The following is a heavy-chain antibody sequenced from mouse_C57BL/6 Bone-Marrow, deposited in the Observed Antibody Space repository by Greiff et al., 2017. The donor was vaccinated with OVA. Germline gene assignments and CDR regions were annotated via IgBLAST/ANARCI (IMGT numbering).Heavy chain of an antibody. Sequence: DVQLQESGGGLVKPGGSLKLSCAASGFTFSSYTMSWVRQTPEKRLEWVATISGGGGNTYYPDSVKGRFTISRDNAKNTLYLQMSSLRSEDTALYYCARHGRAMDYWGQGTSVTVSS. J-gene: IGHJ4*01. CDR2: ISGGGGNT. CDR1: GFTFSSYT. CDR3: ARHGRAMDY. D-gene: IGHD1-1*02. V-gene: IGHV5-9*01.